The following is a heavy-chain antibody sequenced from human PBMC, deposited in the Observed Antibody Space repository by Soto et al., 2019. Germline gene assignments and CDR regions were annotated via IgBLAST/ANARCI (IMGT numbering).Heavy chain of an antibody. CDR2: ISYDGSNK. J-gene: IGHJ4*02. CDR1: GFTFSSYA. CDR3: ARDRAPSGQQLVPFDY. D-gene: IGHD6-13*01. V-gene: IGHV3-30-3*01. Sequence: QVQLVESGGGVVQPGRSLRLSCAASGFTFSSYAMHWVRQAPGKGLEWVAVISYDGSNKYYADSVKGRFTISRDNSKNTLYLQMNSLRAEDTAVYYCARDRAPSGQQLVPFDYWGQGTLVTVSS.